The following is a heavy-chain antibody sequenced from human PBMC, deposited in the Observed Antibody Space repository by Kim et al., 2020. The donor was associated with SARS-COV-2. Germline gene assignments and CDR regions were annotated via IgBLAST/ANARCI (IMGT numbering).Heavy chain of an antibody. Sequence: SETLSLTCTVSGGSISSYYWSWIRQPPGKGLEWIGYIYYSGSTNYNPSLKSRVTISVDRSKNQFSLKLSSVTAADTAVYYCARGKPTPFDYWGQGTLVTVSS. V-gene: IGHV4-59*13. CDR1: GGSISSYY. J-gene: IGHJ4*02. CDR3: ARGKPTPFDY. CDR2: IYYSGST.